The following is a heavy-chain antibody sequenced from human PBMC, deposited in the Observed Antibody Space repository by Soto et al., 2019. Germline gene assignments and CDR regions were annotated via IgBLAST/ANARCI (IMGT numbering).Heavy chain of an antibody. CDR2: INPGNGNT. D-gene: IGHD5-12*01. J-gene: IGHJ6*02. Sequence: GASVKVSCKASGYTFTSYGMNWVRQAPGRGLEWMGWINPGNGNTKYSQKFQGRVIIERDTSASTAYMELSSLRAEDTAVYYCARVPGYSGYDFPRSEYYYYGMDVWGQGTTVTVSS. V-gene: IGHV1-3*01. CDR1: GYTFTSYG. CDR3: ARVPGYSGYDFPRSEYYYYGMDV.